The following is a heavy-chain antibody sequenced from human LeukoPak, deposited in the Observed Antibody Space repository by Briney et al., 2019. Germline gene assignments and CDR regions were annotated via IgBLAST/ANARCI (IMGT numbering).Heavy chain of an antibody. CDR2: ISSSGSTI. Sequence: QTGGSVSRSCSASGFTFCSYELMWLRPAPGKGLVWVSYISSSGSTIYYADSVKGRFIISRDNAKNSLYLQMSSLRAEDTAVYYCAELGITMIGGVWGKGTTVTISS. CDR1: GFTFCSYE. J-gene: IGHJ6*04. D-gene: IGHD3-10*02. V-gene: IGHV3-48*03. CDR3: AELGITMIGGV.